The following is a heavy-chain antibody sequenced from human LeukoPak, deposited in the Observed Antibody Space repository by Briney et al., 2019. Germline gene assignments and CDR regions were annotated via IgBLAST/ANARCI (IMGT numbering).Heavy chain of an antibody. V-gene: IGHV1-18*01. CDR1: GYSFTSYG. CDR3: ARDLGDIVVVPAAISLP. J-gene: IGHJ5*02. Sequence: ASVKVSCKASGYSFTSYGISWVRQAPGQGLEWMGWISAYNGNTNYAQKFQGRVTMTTDTSTSTAYMELRGLRSDDAAVYYCARDLGDIVVVPAAISLPWGQGTLVTVSS. D-gene: IGHD2-2*01. CDR2: ISAYNGNT.